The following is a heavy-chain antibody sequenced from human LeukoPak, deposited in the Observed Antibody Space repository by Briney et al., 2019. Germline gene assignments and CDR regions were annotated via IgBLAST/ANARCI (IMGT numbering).Heavy chain of an antibody. CDR1: GGSISDYY. V-gene: IGHV4-59*01. CDR2: AYYSGST. Sequence: SETLSPTCTVSGGSISDYYWNWIRQPPGKGLEWIGNAYYSGSTNYNPSLKSRVAISIDTSRNQFSLKLSSVTAADTAVYYCGRLDVWGQGTTVTVSS. J-gene: IGHJ6*02. CDR3: GRLDV.